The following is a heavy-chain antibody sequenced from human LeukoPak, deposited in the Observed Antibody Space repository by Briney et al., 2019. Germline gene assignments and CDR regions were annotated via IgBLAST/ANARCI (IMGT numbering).Heavy chain of an antibody. D-gene: IGHD4-17*01. CDR3: AKGGDGDPRMDV. CDR2: ISYDGSNK. J-gene: IGHJ6*02. Sequence: PGGSLRLSCVASGFTFSSYGMHWVRQAPGKGLEWVAVISYDGSNKYYADSVKGRFTISRDNSKNTLYLQMNSLRAEDTAVYYCAKGGDGDPRMDVWGQGTTVTVSS. V-gene: IGHV3-30*18. CDR1: GFTFSSYG.